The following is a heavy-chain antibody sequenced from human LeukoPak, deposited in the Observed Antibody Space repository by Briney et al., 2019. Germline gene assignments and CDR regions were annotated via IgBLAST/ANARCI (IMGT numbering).Heavy chain of an antibody. J-gene: IGHJ4*02. CDR2: IYYSGNT. Sequence: PSETLSLTCTVSGGSISNDYWSWIRQPPGKGLEWIGYIYYSGNTNYNPSLKSRVTISVDTSKNQFSLKLSSVTAADTAVYYCARSDPVTKANDYWGQGNLVTVSS. CDR3: ARSDPVTKANDY. D-gene: IGHD4-17*01. CDR1: GGSISNDY. V-gene: IGHV4-59*01.